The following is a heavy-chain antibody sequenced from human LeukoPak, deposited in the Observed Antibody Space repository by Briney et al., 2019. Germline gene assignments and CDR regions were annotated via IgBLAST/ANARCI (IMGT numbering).Heavy chain of an antibody. J-gene: IGHJ4*02. CDR1: GESFSGYY. CDR3: ARKSGYARDY. Sequence: PSETLSLTCAVYGESFSGYYWNWIRQPPGKGLEWIGEINRSGSTTNHNPSLKSRVTMSVDTSKNQFSLKMTSVTAADTAVYYCARKSGYARDYWGQGTLVIVSS. V-gene: IGHV4-34*01. D-gene: IGHD5-12*01. CDR2: INRSGSTT.